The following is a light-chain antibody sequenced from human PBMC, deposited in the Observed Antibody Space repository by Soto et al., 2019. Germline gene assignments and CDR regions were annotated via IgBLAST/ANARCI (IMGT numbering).Light chain of an antibody. CDR1: QSVDRRY. J-gene: IGKJ1*01. CDR2: GAT. CDR3: KQFVTEPTWT. Sequence: EIVLTQSPGTLSLSPGERATLSCRASQSVDRRYLAWSQQKPRQAPRLLIYGATSRATGIPDRFSGSGSGTDFTLTISRLEPEDFARYHCKQFVTEPTWTFGQGTKVDIK. V-gene: IGKV3-20*01.